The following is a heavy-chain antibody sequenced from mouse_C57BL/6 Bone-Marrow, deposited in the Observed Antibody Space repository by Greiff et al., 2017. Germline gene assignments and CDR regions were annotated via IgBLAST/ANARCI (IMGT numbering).Heavy chain of an antibody. CDR3: ANDLRWLRRYYYAMDY. V-gene: IGHV1-22*01. Sequence: EVQLQQSGPELVKPGASVKMSCKASGYTFTDYNMHWVKQSHGKSLEWIGYINPNNGGTSYHQKFKGKATLTVNKSSSTAYMELRSLTSKDSAVYYCANDLRWLRRYYYAMDYWGQGTSVTVSA. D-gene: IGHD2-2*01. CDR1: GYTFTDYN. J-gene: IGHJ4*01. CDR2: INPNNGGT.